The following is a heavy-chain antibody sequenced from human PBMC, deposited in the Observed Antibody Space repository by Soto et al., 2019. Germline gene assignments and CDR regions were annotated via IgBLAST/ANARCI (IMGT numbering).Heavy chain of an antibody. V-gene: IGHV1-8*01. CDR3: ARGRYSYYDFWSGYSRRRYFDY. Sequence: ASVKVSCKASGYTFTSYDINWVRQATGQGLEWMGWMNPNSGNTGYAQKFQGRVTMTRNTSISTAYMELSSLRSEDTAVYHCARGRYSYYDFWSGYSRRRYFDYWGQGPLVTVSS. CDR1: GYTFTSYD. D-gene: IGHD3-3*01. CDR2: MNPNSGNT. J-gene: IGHJ4*02.